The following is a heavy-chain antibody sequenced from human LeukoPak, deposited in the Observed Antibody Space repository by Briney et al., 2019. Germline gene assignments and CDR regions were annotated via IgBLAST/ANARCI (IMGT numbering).Heavy chain of an antibody. D-gene: IGHD3-22*01. CDR2: ISSRGSTI. Sequence: GGPLRLSCAASGFTFSDYYMSWIRQAPGKGLEWVSYISSRGSTIYYADSVKGRFTISRDSAKSSLYLQMNSLRAEDTAVYYCASGYYDNGRYPPYFDYWGQGTLVTVSS. CDR3: ASGYYDNGRYPPYFDY. CDR1: GFTFSDYY. J-gene: IGHJ4*02. V-gene: IGHV3-11*04.